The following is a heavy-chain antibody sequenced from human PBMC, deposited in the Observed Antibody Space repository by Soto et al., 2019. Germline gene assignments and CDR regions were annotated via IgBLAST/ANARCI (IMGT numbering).Heavy chain of an antibody. D-gene: IGHD2-21*02. CDR3: AKDSYKVVVTPEFDY. Sequence: QVQLVESGGGVVQPGRSLRLSCAASGFTFSSYGMHWVRQAPGKGLEWVAVISYDGSNKYYADSVKGRFTISRDNSKNTLYLQMTSLRAEDTAVYYCAKDSYKVVVTPEFDYWGQGTLVTVSS. V-gene: IGHV3-30*18. CDR1: GFTFSSYG. J-gene: IGHJ4*02. CDR2: ISYDGSNK.